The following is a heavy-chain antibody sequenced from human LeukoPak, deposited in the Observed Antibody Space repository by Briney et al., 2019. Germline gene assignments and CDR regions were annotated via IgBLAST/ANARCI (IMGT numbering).Heavy chain of an antibody. J-gene: IGHJ6*02. CDR3: ATAPGDGGYFYYGLDV. CDR2: IIPVFDIV. V-gene: IGHV1-69*04. Sequence: ASVKVSCKTSGDIFSTHEINWARLAPGQGLEWVGRIIPVFDIVNSAQRFQGRVTITADRSTRTAYMELTNLRSDDTAVYYCATAPGDGGYFYYGLDVWGPGTTVIVSS. D-gene: IGHD3-22*01. CDR1: GDIFSTHE.